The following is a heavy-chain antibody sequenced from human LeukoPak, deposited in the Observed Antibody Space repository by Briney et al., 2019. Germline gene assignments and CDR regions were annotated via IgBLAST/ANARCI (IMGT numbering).Heavy chain of an antibody. CDR3: AREATGTTPDYYYYYMDV. J-gene: IGHJ6*03. D-gene: IGHD1-7*01. Sequence: SETLSLTCTVSGGSISSSSYYWGWIRQPPGKGLEWIGSIYYSGSTYYNPSLKSRVTISVDTSKNQFSLKLSSVTAADTAVYYCAREATGTTPDYYYYYMDVWGKGTTVTVSS. CDR2: IYYSGST. V-gene: IGHV4-39*02. CDR1: GGSISSSSYY.